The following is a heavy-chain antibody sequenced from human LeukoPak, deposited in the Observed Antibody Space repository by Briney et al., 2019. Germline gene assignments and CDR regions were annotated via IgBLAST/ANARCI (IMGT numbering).Heavy chain of an antibody. J-gene: IGHJ6*02. CDR2: IYYSGST. D-gene: IGHD4-17*01. CDR1: GGSISSFY. V-gene: IGHV4-59*12. Sequence: PSETLSLTCTVSGGSISSFYWSWIRQPPGKGLEWIGYIYYSGSTNYNPSLMSRVTISVDTSKNQFSLKLSSVTAADTAVYYCARDLIYGDYEFGMDVWGQGTTVTVSS. CDR3: ARDLIYGDYEFGMDV.